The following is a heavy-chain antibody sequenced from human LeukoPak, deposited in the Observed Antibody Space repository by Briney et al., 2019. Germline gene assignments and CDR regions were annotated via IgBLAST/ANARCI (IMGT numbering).Heavy chain of an antibody. CDR3: ARGKYQLIIYFDY. CDR2: IKQDGSEK. D-gene: IGHD2-2*01. V-gene: IGHV3-7*03. J-gene: IGHJ4*02. Sequence: QSGGSLRLSCAASGFTFSSYWMSWVRQAPGKGLEWVANIKQDGSEKYYVDSVKGRFTISRDNAKNSLYLQMNSLRAEDTAVYYRARGKYQLIIYFDYWGQGTLVTVSS. CDR1: GFTFSSYW.